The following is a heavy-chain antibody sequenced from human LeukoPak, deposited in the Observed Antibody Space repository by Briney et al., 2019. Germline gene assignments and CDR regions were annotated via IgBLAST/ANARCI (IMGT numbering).Heavy chain of an antibody. Sequence: GGSLRLSCAASGFTLSSYCMHWVRQAPGKGLEWVSRVHYDGSNTCYADSVKGRFTISRDNSKNSLYLQMNSLRVEDTAVYYCARDLNSMGSSFDYYCMDFWGKGTTVTVSS. CDR2: VHYDGSNT. J-gene: IGHJ6*03. CDR1: GFTLSSYC. CDR3: ARDLNSMGSSFDYYCMDF. V-gene: IGHV3-30*19. D-gene: IGHD3-3*02.